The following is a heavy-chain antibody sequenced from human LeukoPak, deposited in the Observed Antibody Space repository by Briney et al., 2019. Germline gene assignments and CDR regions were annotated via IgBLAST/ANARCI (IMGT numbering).Heavy chain of an antibody. J-gene: IGHJ4*02. CDR1: GFTFSSYS. CDR3: ARDTGYYDSSGYRSFDY. CDR2: ISSSSSTI. V-gene: IGHV3-48*01. D-gene: IGHD3-22*01. Sequence: GGSLRLSCAASGFTFSSYSMNWVRQAPGKGLEWVSYISSSSSTIYYADSVKGRFTISRDNAKNSLYLQMNSLRAEDTAVYYCARDTGYYDSSGYRSFDYWGQGTLVTVSS.